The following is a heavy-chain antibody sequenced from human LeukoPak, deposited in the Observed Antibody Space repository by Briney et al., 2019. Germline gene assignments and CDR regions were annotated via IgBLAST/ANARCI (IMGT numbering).Heavy chain of an antibody. Sequence: PSETLSLTCTVSGGSISSGSYYWSWIRQPAGKGLEWFGRIYTSGSTNYNPSLKSRLTISVDASKNQFSLKLSSVTDADTAVYYCARGDPIWSGYRDAFDIWGKGKMVNVYS. CDR1: GGSISSGSYY. D-gene: IGHD3-3*01. CDR2: IYTSGST. V-gene: IGHV4-61*02. J-gene: IGHJ3*02. CDR3: ARGDPIWSGYRDAFDI.